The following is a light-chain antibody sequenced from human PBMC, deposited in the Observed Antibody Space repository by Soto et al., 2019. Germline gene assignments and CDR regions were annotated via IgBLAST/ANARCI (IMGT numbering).Light chain of an antibody. Sequence: QSVLTQPASVSGSPGQSITISCTGTSSDVGGYNYVSWYQQHPGKAPKLMIYEVSNRPSGVSNRFSGSKSGNTASLTISGRQAEDEADYYCSSYTSSSILFGGGTKLTVL. CDR2: EVS. J-gene: IGLJ2*01. CDR3: SSYTSSSIL. V-gene: IGLV2-14*01. CDR1: SSDVGGYNY.